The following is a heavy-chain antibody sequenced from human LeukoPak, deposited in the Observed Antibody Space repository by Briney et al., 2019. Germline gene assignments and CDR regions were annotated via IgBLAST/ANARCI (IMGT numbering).Heavy chain of an antibody. Sequence: GGSLRLSCAASGFTFSSYGMHWVRQAPGKGLEWVAVISYDGSNKYYADSVKGRFTISRDNSKNTLYLQMNSLRAEDTAVYYCAKAQYSYGLESFDYWGQGTLVTVSS. D-gene: IGHD5-18*01. J-gene: IGHJ4*02. V-gene: IGHV3-30*18. CDR1: GFTFSSYG. CDR2: ISYDGSNK. CDR3: AKAQYSYGLESFDY.